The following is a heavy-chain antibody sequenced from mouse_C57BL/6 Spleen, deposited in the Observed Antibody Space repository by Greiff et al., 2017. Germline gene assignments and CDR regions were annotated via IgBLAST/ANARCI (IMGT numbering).Heavy chain of an antibody. CDR1: GYTFTSYW. CDR3: ARFHYGSISYYFDY. Sequence: VQLQQPGAELVRPGSSVKLSCKASGYTFTSYWMHWVKQRPIQGLEWIGNIDPSDSETHYNQKFKDKATLTVDKSSSTAYLQLSSLTSEDSSVYCCARFHYGSISYYFDYWGQGTTLTVSS. D-gene: IGHD1-1*01. J-gene: IGHJ2*01. CDR2: IDPSDSET. V-gene: IGHV1-52*01.